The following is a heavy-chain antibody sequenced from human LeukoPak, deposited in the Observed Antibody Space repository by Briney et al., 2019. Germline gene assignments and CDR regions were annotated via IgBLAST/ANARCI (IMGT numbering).Heavy chain of an antibody. CDR1: GFTFSSYS. J-gene: IGHJ3*02. Sequence: GGSLRLSCAASGFTFSSYSMNWVRQAPGKGLEWVSSISSSSSYIYYADSVKGRFTISRDNAKNSLYLQMNSLRAEDTAVYYCARDLHMAPLIVVVTAAYNDAFDIWGQGTMVTVSS. CDR3: ARDLHMAPLIVVVTAAYNDAFDI. V-gene: IGHV3-21*01. CDR2: ISSSSSYI. D-gene: IGHD2-21*02.